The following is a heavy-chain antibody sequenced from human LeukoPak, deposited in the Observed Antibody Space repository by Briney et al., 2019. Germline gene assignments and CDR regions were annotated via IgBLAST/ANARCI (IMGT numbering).Heavy chain of an antibody. CDR2: ITNSGNSK. Sequence: GGSLRLSCAASEFTFSSYSMDWVRQAPGKGLEWVSYITNSGNSKSYADSVKGRFTISRDNTKNSLYLQMNGLRAEDTAVYYCARTRGSGYLTFDYWGQGILVTVSS. CDR1: EFTFSSYS. V-gene: IGHV3-48*01. CDR3: ARTRGSGYLTFDY. J-gene: IGHJ4*02. D-gene: IGHD3-22*01.